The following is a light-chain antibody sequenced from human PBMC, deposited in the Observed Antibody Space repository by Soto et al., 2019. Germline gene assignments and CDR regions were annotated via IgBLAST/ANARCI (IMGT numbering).Light chain of an antibody. CDR2: GAS. CDR3: HQYGNYGIT. CDR1: QSVSSTS. J-gene: IGKJ5*01. Sequence: EIVMTQSPATLSVSPGQRATLSCRASQSVSSTSLAWYQQKPGQAPRLLIYGASSRATGIPDRFSGSGSGTDFTLTISRLEPEDFAVYYCHQYGNYGITFGQGTRLEIK. V-gene: IGKV3-20*01.